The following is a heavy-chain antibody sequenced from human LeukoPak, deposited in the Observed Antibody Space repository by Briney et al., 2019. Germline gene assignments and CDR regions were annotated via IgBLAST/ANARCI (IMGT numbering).Heavy chain of an antibody. CDR1: SRSISSSSYY. J-gene: IGHJ4*02. CDR3: ARRKAIAVFFFDY. V-gene: IGHV4-39*01. CDR2: IYYSGGT. D-gene: IGHD6-19*01. Sequence: SETLTLTCTVSSRSISSSSYYWGWIRQPPGKGLEWIGSIYYSGGTYYNPSRKSRVTISVHTSKNQYSLKLSSVTAADTAVYYCARRKAIAVFFFDYWGQGTLVTVSS.